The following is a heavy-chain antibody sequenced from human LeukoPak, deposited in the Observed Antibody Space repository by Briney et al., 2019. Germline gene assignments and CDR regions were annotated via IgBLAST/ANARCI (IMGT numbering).Heavy chain of an antibody. V-gene: IGHV3-48*01. J-gene: IGHJ4*02. CDR1: GFTFSGYI. CDR3: ARDQWLDH. D-gene: IGHD6-19*01. Sequence: GGSLRLSCAASGFTFSGYIMNWVRQAPGKGLEWVSFIGTSGNTIYYADSVKGRFTVSRDNAKNSLYLQMNSLRAEDTAVYYCARDQWLDHWGQGTLVNVFS. CDR2: IGTSGNTI.